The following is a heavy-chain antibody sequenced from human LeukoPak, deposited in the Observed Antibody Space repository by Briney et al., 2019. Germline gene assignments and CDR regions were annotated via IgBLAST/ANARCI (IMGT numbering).Heavy chain of an antibody. V-gene: IGHV3-7*01. CDR2: IKQDGSEK. D-gene: IGHD3-16*01. CDR1: GFTFSSYW. Sequence: PGGSLRLSCAASGFTFSSYWMSWVRQAPGKGLEWVANIKQDGSEKYYVDSVKGRFTISRDNAKNSLYLQMNSLRAEDTAVYYCAGEPVITFGGVSGWFDPWGQGTLVTVSP. CDR3: AGEPVITFGGVSGWFDP. J-gene: IGHJ5*02.